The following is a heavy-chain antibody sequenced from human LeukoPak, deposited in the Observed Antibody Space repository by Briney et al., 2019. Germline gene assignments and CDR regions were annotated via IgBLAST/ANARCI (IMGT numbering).Heavy chain of an antibody. V-gene: IGHV1-18*01. Sequence: ASVKVSCKASGYTFTNYGISWVRQAPGQGLEWMGWISAYNGNTNYAQKLQGRVTMTTDTSTSTAYMELRSLRSDDTAVYYCARDGGGSYFLSYNWFDPWGQGTLVTVSS. CDR3: ARDGGGSYFLSYNWFDP. CDR2: ISAYNGNT. J-gene: IGHJ5*02. D-gene: IGHD1-26*01. CDR1: GYTFTNYG.